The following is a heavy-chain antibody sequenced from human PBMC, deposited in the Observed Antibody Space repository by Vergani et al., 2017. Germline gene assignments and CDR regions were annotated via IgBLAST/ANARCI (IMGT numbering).Heavy chain of an antibody. V-gene: IGHV4-39*01. CDR3: ARRYYDFWSGYYRCWFDP. Sequence: QLQLQESGPGLVKPSETLSLTCTVSGGSISSSSYYWGWIRQPPGKGLEWIGSIYYIGSTYYNPSLKSRVTISVDTSKNQFYLKLSSVTAADTAVYYCARRYYDFWSGYYRCWFDPWGQGTLGTVAS. CDR1: GGSISSSSYY. CDR2: IYYIGST. D-gene: IGHD3-3*01. J-gene: IGHJ5*02.